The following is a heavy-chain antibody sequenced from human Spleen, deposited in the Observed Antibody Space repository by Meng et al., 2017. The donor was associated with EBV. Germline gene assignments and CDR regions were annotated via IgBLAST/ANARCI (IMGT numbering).Heavy chain of an antibody. J-gene: IGHJ2*01. CDR2: ISHRGST. D-gene: IGHD2-21*01. V-gene: IGHV4-39*01. CDR1: GDSLSGHFYY. Sequence: QCEGSGRGLGEAPVTLCLFCAVSGDSLSGHFYYWGWIRQSPGNGLEWIGTISHRGSTYYNPSLKSRVTISVDTSKNQFSLKLTSVTAADTAVYHCARHAVVGDNLRYFDIWGRGTLVTVSS. CDR3: ARHAVVGDNLRYFDI.